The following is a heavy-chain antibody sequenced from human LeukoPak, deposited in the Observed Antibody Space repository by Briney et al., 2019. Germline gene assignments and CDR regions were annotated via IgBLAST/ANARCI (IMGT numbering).Heavy chain of an antibody. CDR1: GFTFSSYA. CDR2: ISSSSSYI. D-gene: IGHD6-13*01. J-gene: IGHJ3*02. V-gene: IGHV3-21*01. Sequence: GGSLRLSCAASGFTFSSYAMSWVRQAPGKGLEWVSSISSSSSYIYYADSVKGRFTISRDNAKNSLYLQMNSLRAEDTAVYYCARGTSSSWSGDAFDIWGQGTMVTVSS. CDR3: ARGTSSSWSGDAFDI.